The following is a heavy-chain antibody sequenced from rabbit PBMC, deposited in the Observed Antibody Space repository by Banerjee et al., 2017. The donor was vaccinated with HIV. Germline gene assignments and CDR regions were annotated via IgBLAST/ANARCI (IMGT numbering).Heavy chain of an antibody. J-gene: IGHJ4*01. Sequence: QEQLEESGGGLVKPEGSLTVTCKASGFSFSDRDVMCWVRQAPGKGLEWIACINASTGKPVYATWASGRFTISRTSSTTVTLRMTSLTAADRATYFCARDLVGVIGWNFYLWGPGTLVTVS. CDR1: GFSFSDRDV. CDR2: INASTGKP. V-gene: IGHV1S45*01. CDR3: ARDLVGVIGWNFYL. D-gene: IGHD1-1*01.